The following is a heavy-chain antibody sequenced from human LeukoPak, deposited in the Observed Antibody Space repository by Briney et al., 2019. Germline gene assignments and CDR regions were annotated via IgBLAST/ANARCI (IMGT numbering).Heavy chain of an antibody. D-gene: IGHD5-12*01. Sequence: GGSLRLSCAASGFTFSDYYMSWIRQAPGKGLEWVSYISSSSSYTDYADSVKGRFTISRDNAKNSLNLQMNSLRAEDTAVYYCARDSGNSGYSDYWGQGTLVTVSS. J-gene: IGHJ4*02. CDR1: GFTFSDYY. V-gene: IGHV3-11*05. CDR2: ISSSSSYT. CDR3: ARDSGNSGYSDY.